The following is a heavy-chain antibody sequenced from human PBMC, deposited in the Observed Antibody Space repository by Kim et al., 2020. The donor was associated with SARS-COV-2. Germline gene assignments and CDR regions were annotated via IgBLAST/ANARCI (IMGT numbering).Heavy chain of an antibody. CDR1: GFTFDDYA. Sequence: GGSLRLSCAASGFTFDDYAMHWVRQAPGKGLEWVSGISWNSGSIGYADSVKGRFTISRDNAKNSLYLQMNSLRAEDTALYYCAKDRSGWNYAPVDYWGQGTLVTVSS. J-gene: IGHJ4*02. V-gene: IGHV3-9*01. D-gene: IGHD1-7*01. CDR2: ISWNSGSI. CDR3: AKDRSGWNYAPVDY.